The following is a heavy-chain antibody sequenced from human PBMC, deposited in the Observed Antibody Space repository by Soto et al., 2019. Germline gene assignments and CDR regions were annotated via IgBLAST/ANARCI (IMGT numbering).Heavy chain of an antibody. D-gene: IGHD3-3*01. V-gene: IGHV3-33*01. CDR2: IWFDGSKE. Sequence: PGGSLRLSCAASGFPFSNNGMHWVRQAPGKGLEWVAVIWFDGSKEYYVDSVKGRFTISRDDPQNTLYLQMNNLRAEDTAVYYYARDAGGWSGYFQLTNWGQGTPVTVSS. J-gene: IGHJ4*02. CDR1: GFPFSNNG. CDR3: ARDAGGWSGYFQLTN.